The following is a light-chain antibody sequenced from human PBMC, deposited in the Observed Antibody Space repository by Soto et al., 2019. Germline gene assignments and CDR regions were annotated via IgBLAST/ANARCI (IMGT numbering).Light chain of an antibody. J-gene: IGKJ2*02. CDR3: QQYSTYSRT. CDR1: QSISTW. V-gene: IGKV1-5*03. Sequence: DIQMTQSPSTLSASVGDRVTLTCRASQSISTWLAWYQQKPGKAPKLLIYKASSLEGGVPSRFSGSGSGTEFTLTISSLQPDDFATYYCQQYSTYSRTFGQGTKVETK. CDR2: KAS.